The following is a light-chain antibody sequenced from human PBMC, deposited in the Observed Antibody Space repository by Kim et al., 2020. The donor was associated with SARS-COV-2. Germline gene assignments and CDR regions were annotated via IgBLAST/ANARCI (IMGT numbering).Light chain of an antibody. CDR3: HQYKNWPRT. V-gene: IGKV3-15*01. Sequence: GSPGERATPSCRASQSVSSNLAWYQQKPGQAPRLLIYGASTRATDIPARFSGSGSGTEFTVTISSVQSEDLAVYYCHQYKNWPRTFGQGTKVDIK. J-gene: IGKJ1*01. CDR1: QSVSSN. CDR2: GAS.